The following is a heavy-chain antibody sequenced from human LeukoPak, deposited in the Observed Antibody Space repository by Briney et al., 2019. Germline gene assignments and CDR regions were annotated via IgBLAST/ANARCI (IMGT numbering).Heavy chain of an antibody. Sequence: GASVKVSCKASGYTFTSYGISWVRQAPGQGLEWMGWISAYNGNTNYAQKLQGRVTMTTDTSTSTAYMELRSLRSDDTAVYYRAREKGIASYYYYGMDVWGQGTTVTVSS. CDR3: AREKGIASYYYYGMDV. CDR1: GYTFTSYG. J-gene: IGHJ6*02. CDR2: ISAYNGNT. V-gene: IGHV1-18*01.